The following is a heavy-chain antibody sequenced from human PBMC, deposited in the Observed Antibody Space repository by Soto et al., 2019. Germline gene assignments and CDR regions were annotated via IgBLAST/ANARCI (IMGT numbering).Heavy chain of an antibody. J-gene: IGHJ3*02. CDR1: GYSFTTYW. V-gene: IGHV5-51*01. D-gene: IGHD5-12*01. Sequence: GESLKISCKGSGYSFTTYWIGWVRQMPGKGLEWMGIIYPGDSDTRYSPSFQGQVTISADKSITTAYLQWSSLKASGTAMYYCERPSTSPRLNAFDTWRQGTMVTVSS. CDR2: IYPGDSDT. CDR3: ERPSTSPRLNAFDT.